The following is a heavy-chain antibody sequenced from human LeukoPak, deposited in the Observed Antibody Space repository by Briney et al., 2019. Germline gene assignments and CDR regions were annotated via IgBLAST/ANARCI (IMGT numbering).Heavy chain of an antibody. Sequence: PGGSLRLSCSASGFIFTTYWMHWVRDAPGKGLVWVARINSDGSDTYYADSVKGRFTISRDNSKNTVYLQMNSLRAEDTAVYYCAKDWHGSGYSYFDYWGQGTLVTVSS. J-gene: IGHJ4*02. V-gene: IGHV3-74*01. CDR3: AKDWHGSGYSYFDY. CDR1: GFIFTTYW. CDR2: INSDGSDT. D-gene: IGHD3-22*01.